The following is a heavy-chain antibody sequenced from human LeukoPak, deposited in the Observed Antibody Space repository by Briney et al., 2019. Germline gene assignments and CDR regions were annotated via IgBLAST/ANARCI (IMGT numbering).Heavy chain of an antibody. Sequence: GGSLRLSCAASGFTFSGSAMHWVRQASGKGLEWVGRIRSKANSYATAYAASVKGRFTISRDDSKNTAYLQMNSLKTEDTAVYYCTRRGRVSSQYCSSTSCYTTVDYWGQGTLVTVSS. V-gene: IGHV3-73*01. CDR2: IRSKANSYAT. CDR1: GFTFSGSA. CDR3: TRRGRVSSQYCSSTSCYTTVDY. D-gene: IGHD2-2*02. J-gene: IGHJ4*02.